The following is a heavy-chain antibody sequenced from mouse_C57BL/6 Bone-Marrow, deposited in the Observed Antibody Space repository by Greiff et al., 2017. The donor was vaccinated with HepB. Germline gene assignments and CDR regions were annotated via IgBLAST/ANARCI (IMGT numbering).Heavy chain of an antibody. CDR2: INYDGSST. Sequence: DVKLVESEGGLVQPGRSMKLSCTASGFTFSDYYMAWVRQVPEKGLEWVANINYDGSSTYYLDSLKSRFIISRDNAKNILYLQMSSLKSEDTATYYCARGGSWFAYWGQGTLVTVSA. V-gene: IGHV5-16*01. CDR1: GFTFSDYY. CDR3: ARGGSWFAY. J-gene: IGHJ3*01.